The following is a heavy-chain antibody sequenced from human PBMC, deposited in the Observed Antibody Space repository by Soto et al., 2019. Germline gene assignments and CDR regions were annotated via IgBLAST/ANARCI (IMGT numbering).Heavy chain of an antibody. D-gene: IGHD5-12*01. CDR3: ARGYSGFTNWFDS. CDR2: INAGNGNT. J-gene: IGHJ5*01. CDR1: GYTFATYA. V-gene: IGHV1-3*01. Sequence: ASVKVSCKASGYTFATYAVHWVRQAPGQRLEWMGWINAGNGNTKYSQQFQDRVTITRDTSASTAYMELSSLRSQDTAVYYCARGYSGFTNWFDSWGHGTLVTVSS.